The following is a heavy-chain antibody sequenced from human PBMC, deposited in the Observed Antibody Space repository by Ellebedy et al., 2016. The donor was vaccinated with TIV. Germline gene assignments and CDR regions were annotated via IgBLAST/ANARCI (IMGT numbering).Heavy chain of an antibody. CDR1: GGSVNSDY. CDR2: ITVRSIET. D-gene: IGHD6-19*01. V-gene: IGHV3-11*06. Sequence: PSETLSLTCTVSGGSVNSDYWSWIRQPPGKGLEWVSAITVRSIETFYADSVKGRFAISRDNAKNSLYLQMNSLRDEDTAVYYCAVGFSSGYWGQGTLVTVSS. CDR3: AVGFSSGY. J-gene: IGHJ4*02.